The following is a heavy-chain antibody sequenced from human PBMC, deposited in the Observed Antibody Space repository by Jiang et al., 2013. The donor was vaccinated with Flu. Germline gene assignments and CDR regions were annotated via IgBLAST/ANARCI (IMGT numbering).Heavy chain of an antibody. V-gene: IGHV3-30-3*01. CDR1: GFTFSSYA. CDR2: ISYDGSNK. CDR3: ARGGYCSGGSCYPLYYFDY. J-gene: IGHJ4*01. Sequence: VQLLESGGGVVQPGRSLRLSCAASGFTFSSYAMHWVRQAPGKGLEWVAVISYDGSNKYYADSVKGRFTISRDNSKNTLYLQMNSLRAEDTAVYYCARGGYCSGGSCYPLYYFDY. D-gene: IGHD2-15*01.